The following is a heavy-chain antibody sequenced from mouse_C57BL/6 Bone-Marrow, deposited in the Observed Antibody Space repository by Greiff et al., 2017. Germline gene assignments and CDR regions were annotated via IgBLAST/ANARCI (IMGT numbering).Heavy chain of an antibody. J-gene: IGHJ2*01. CDR1: GYTFTDYY. V-gene: IGHV1-19*01. Sequence: VQLQQSGPVLVKPGASVKMSCKASGYTFTDYYMNWVKQSHGKSLEWIGVINPYNGGTSYNQKFKGKATLTVDKSSSTAYMELNSLTSEDSSVYYCARWGLYYYGSSYFDYWGQGTTLTGSS. CDR3: ARWGLYYYGSSYFDY. D-gene: IGHD1-1*01. CDR2: INPYNGGT.